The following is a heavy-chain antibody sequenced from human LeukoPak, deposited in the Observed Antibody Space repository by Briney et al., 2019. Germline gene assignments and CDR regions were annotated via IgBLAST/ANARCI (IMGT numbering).Heavy chain of an antibody. J-gene: IGHJ4*02. V-gene: IGHV4-61*02. CDR3: ARGDGIAAANF. D-gene: IGHD6-13*01. CDR1: GDSISSGTYY. Sequence: SETLSLTCTVSGDSISSGTYYWIWIRQPAGKGLEWIGRIYTSGSTNYNPSLKSRVTISVDTSKNQFSLKLSSVTAADTAVYYCARGDGIAAANFWGQGTLVTVSS. CDR2: IYTSGST.